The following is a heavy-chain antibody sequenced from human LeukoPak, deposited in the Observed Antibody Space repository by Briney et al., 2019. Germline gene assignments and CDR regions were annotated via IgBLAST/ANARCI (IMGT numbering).Heavy chain of an antibody. CDR1: GGSISSSSYY. CDR3: ARAPPRGGWFDP. CDR2: IYYSGST. Sequence: SETLSLTCTVSGGSISSSSYYWGWIRQPPGKGLEWIGSIYYSGSTYYNPSLKSRVTISVDTSKNQFSLKLSSVTAADTAVYYCARAPPRGGWFDPWGQGTLVTVSS. D-gene: IGHD3-10*01. V-gene: IGHV4-39*07. J-gene: IGHJ5*02.